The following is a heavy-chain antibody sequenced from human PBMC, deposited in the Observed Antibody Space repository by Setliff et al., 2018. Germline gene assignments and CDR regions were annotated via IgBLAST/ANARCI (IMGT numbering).Heavy chain of an antibody. Sequence: GESLKISCKGSGYTFTNYWIAWVRQMPGKGLEYMGIIYPADSDTTYSPPLQGQVTISADKSINTAYLQWSSLKASDTAIYYCARVGPLTDDAFDIWGQGTMVTVSS. V-gene: IGHV5-51*01. CDR2: IYPADSDT. D-gene: IGHD1-26*01. CDR1: GYTFTNYW. CDR3: ARVGPLTDDAFDI. J-gene: IGHJ3*02.